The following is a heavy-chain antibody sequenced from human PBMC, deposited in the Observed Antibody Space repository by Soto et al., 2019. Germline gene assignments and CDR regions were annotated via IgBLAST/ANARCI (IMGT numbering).Heavy chain of an antibody. V-gene: IGHV2-26*01. CDR2: ISSSDAK. D-gene: IGHD5-18*01. CDR1: GFSLSNPRMS. Sequence: QVTLKESGPVLVKPTETLTLTCTVSGFSLSNPRMSVGWIRQPPGKALEWLAHISSSDAKSYNTSLRNRLTISKDASKSQFALTLTNMDPVDTATYYCARMLGYGYDYWGQGTLVTVSS. CDR3: ARMLGYGYDY. J-gene: IGHJ4*02.